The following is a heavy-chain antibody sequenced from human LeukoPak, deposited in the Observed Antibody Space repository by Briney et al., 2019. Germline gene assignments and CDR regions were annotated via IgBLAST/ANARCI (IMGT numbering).Heavy chain of an antibody. CDR1: GLTFSSYS. CDR3: AKEQGASPDAFDI. Sequence: GGSLRLFRAASGLTFSSYSMSWVRQAPGKGLEWVSAISGSGGSTYYADSVKGRFTISRNNSKNTLYLQMNSLRAEDTAVYYCAKEQGASPDAFDIWGQGTMVTVSS. J-gene: IGHJ3*02. V-gene: IGHV3-23*01. D-gene: IGHD2-2*01. CDR2: ISGSGGST.